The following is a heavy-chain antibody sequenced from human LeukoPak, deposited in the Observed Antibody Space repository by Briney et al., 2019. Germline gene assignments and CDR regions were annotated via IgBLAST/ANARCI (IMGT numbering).Heavy chain of an antibody. D-gene: IGHD3-10*01. Sequence: GASVKFSCKASGYSFRNYGIHWVRQAPGQWLEWMGWNNAGNGNTKSTQEFQVRVTITRDTSASTAYMELTSLRSEDVAVDHCARIPLWFGELSVWWFDPWGQGTLVTVSS. J-gene: IGHJ5*02. V-gene: IGHV1-3*02. CDR1: GYSFRNYG. CDR3: ARIPLWFGELSVWWFDP. CDR2: NNAGNGNT.